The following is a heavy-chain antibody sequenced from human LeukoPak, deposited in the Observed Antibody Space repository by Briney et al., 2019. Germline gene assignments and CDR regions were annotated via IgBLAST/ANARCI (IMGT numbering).Heavy chain of an antibody. Sequence: GGSLTLSCVVSGFNFDNFAMHWVRQPLGKGLEWVAVISHDARTKYYADSMKGRITISRDNSKNTLYLQMNSLRAKDTAVYYCARERGWGAFDIWGQGTMVTVSS. D-gene: IGHD1-26*01. V-gene: IGHV3-30*04. CDR2: ISHDARTK. J-gene: IGHJ3*02. CDR1: GFNFDNFA. CDR3: ARERGWGAFDI.